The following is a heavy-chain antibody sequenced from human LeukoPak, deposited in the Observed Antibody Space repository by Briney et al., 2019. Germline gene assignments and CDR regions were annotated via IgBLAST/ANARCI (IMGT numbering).Heavy chain of an antibody. J-gene: IGHJ4*02. CDR1: GFTFSSYV. CDR2: ISSSGGNT. D-gene: IGHD2-21*02. CDR3: AKGARCGGDCFPYFDY. Sequence: PGGSLRLSCTASGFTFSSYVTIWVRQAPGKGLEWVSAISSSGGNTNYADSVKGRFTISRDNSKNTLYLQMDSLRDDDTAVYYCAKGARCGGDCFPYFDYWRQGTLVTVSS. V-gene: IGHV3-23*01.